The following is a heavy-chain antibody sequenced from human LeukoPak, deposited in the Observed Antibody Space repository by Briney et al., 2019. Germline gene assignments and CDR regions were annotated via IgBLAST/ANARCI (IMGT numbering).Heavy chain of an antibody. CDR2: IRYDGSNE. CDR3: VADFDY. Sequence: PGRSLRLSCAASGFTFSGYAMHWVRQAPGEGLDWVAFIRYDGSNECYADSVKGRFTISRDNSENTLYLQINSLTAEDTAVYYCVADFDYWGQGTLVTVSS. CDR1: GFTFSGYA. V-gene: IGHV3-30*02. J-gene: IGHJ4*02.